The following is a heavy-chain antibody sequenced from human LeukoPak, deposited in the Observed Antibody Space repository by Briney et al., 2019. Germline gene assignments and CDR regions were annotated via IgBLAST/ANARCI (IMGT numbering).Heavy chain of an antibody. CDR3: AKGTDLHSSGYYLYFLNY. Sequence: PGGSLRLSCAASGFAFSNYAMSWVRQAPGKGLEWVSGISSRGTYYADSVKRRFTTSRDTYEHTLYLQMNSLRAEDTDVYYCAKGTDLHSSGYYLYFLNYWGQGTLVTVSS. V-gene: IGHV3-23*01. J-gene: IGHJ4*02. D-gene: IGHD3-22*01. CDR2: ISSRGT. CDR1: GFAFSNYA.